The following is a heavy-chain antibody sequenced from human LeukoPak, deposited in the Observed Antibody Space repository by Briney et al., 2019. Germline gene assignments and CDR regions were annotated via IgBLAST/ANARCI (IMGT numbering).Heavy chain of an antibody. V-gene: IGHV1-69*01. D-gene: IGHD2-15*01. CDR1: GGTFSSYA. J-gene: IGHJ4*02. Sequence: SVKVSCKASGGTFSSYAISWVRQAPGQGLEWMGGIIPIFGTANYAQKFQGRVTITADESTSTAYMELSSLRSEDTVVYYCARERGGSRGFDYWGQGTLVTVSS. CDR2: IIPIFGTA. CDR3: ARERGGSRGFDY.